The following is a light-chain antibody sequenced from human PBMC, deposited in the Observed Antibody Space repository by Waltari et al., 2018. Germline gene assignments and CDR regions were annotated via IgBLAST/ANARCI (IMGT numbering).Light chain of an antibody. Sequence: DIQMTQSPSTLSASVGDRVTITCRASQSISSWLAWYQQKPGKAPKLLIYKASSLESGVPSRFIGSGSGTEFTLTISSLQPDDFATYYCQQYDSYSTCGQGTKVEIK. J-gene: IGKJ1*01. V-gene: IGKV1-5*03. CDR2: KAS. CDR3: QQYDSYST. CDR1: QSISSW.